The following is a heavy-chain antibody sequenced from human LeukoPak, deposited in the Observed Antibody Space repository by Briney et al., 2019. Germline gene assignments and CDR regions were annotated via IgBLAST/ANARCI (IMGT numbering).Heavy chain of an antibody. Sequence: SETLSLTCTVSGGSISSYYWSWIRQPPGKGLEWIGYIHYSGSTNYNPSLKSRVTISVDTSKNQFSLKLSSVTAADTAVYYCARQYWGTFDYWGQGILVTVSS. V-gene: IGHV4-59*08. CDR3: ARQYWGTFDY. J-gene: IGHJ4*02. D-gene: IGHD2-8*02. CDR1: GGSISSYY. CDR2: IHYSGST.